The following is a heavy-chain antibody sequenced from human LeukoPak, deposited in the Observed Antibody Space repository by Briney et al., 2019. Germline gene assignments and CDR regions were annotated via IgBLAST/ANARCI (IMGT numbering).Heavy chain of an antibody. J-gene: IGHJ4*02. CDR2: IRSKANSYAT. Sequence: GGSLRLSCAASGFTFSGSAMHWVRQASGKGLEWVGRIRSKANSYATAYAASVKGRFTISRDDSKNTAYLQMNSLKTEDTAVYYCARVFYGSGSYYLDYWGQGTLVTVSS. CDR1: GFTFSGSA. D-gene: IGHD3-10*01. CDR3: ARVFYGSGSYYLDY. V-gene: IGHV3-73*01.